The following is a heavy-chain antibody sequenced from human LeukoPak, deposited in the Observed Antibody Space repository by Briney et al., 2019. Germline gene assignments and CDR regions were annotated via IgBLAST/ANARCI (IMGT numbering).Heavy chain of an antibody. J-gene: IGHJ5*02. Sequence: SDTLSLTCTVSGGSISSYYWSWIRQPPGKGLEWIGYIYYSGSTNYNPSLKSRVTISVDTSKNQFSLKLSSVTAADTAVYYCARTILWFGELWPWFDPWGQGTLVTVSS. V-gene: IGHV4-59*07. CDR2: IYYSGST. CDR3: ARTILWFGELWPWFDP. D-gene: IGHD3-10*01. CDR1: GGSISSYY.